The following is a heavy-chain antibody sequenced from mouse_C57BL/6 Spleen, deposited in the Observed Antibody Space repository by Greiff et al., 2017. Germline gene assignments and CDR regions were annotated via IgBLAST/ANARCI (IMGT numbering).Heavy chain of an antibody. CDR3: GLYEGYSGAMDY. J-gene: IGHJ4*01. CDR1: GYTFTSYW. Sequence: VQLQQPGAELVKPGASVTMSCKASGYTFTSYWITWVKQRPGQGLEWIGDIYPGSGSTNYNEKFKSKATLTVDTSSSTAYMQLSSLTSEDSAVYYCGLYEGYSGAMDYWGRGTSVTVSS. V-gene: IGHV1-55*01. CDR2: IYPGSGST. D-gene: IGHD2-3*01.